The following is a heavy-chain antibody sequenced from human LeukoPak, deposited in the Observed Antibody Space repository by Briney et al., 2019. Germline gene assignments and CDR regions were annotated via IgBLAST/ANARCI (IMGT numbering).Heavy chain of an antibody. D-gene: IGHD3-16*01. CDR2: INPSAGST. CDR3: ARGGSDTCCLF. Sequence: ASVKVSCKASGYTFTSYYMHWVRQAPGQGLEWMGIINPSAGSTTYAQKFQGRVTMTRDTSTSTVYMELSSLRSEDTAVYYCARGGSDTCCLFWGQGTLVTVSS. J-gene: IGHJ4*02. CDR1: GYTFTSYY. V-gene: IGHV1-46*01.